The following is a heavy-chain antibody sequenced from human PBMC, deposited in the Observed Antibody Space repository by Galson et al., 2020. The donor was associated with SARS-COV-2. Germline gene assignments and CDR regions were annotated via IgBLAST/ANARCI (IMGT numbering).Heavy chain of an antibody. CDR3: ARAPGVGAMTTLYYYYDCGMDV. CDR1: GGSFSGYY. D-gene: IGHD4-4*01. CDR2: INHSGST. J-gene: IGHJ6*02. V-gene: IGHV4-34*01. Sequence: ETLSLTCAVYGGSFSGYYWSWIRQPPGNGLEWIGEINHSGSTNYNPSLKSRVTISVDTTKNQFSLKLSSVTAADTAVYYCARAPGVGAMTTLYYYYDCGMDVWGQGTTVTVSS.